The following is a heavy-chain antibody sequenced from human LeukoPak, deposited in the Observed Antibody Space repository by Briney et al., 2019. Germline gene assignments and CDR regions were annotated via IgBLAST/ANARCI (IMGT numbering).Heavy chain of an antibody. V-gene: IGHV4-59*01. D-gene: IGHD5-12*01. CDR1: GGSISSYY. CDR2: IYYSGST. CDR3: ARGAATRIIDY. Sequence: SETLSLTCTVSGGSISSYYWSWIRQPPGKGLEWIGYIYYSGSTNYNPSLKSRVTISVDTSKNQFSLKLSSVTAADTAVYYCARGAATRIIDYWGQGTLVTVSS. J-gene: IGHJ4*02.